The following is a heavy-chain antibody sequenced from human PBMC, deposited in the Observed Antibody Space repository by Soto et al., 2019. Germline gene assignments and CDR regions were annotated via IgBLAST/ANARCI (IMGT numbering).Heavy chain of an antibody. D-gene: IGHD1-20*01. CDR2: ISATGVKT. V-gene: IGHV3-23*01. CDR3: TKSRSAMVYYFDF. J-gene: IGHJ4*02. Sequence: GESLKISCAASGFTFSSYAMNWVRQAPGKGLEWVSGISATGVKTYSADSVKGRFTISRDNSKDTVYLEMNSLRAEDTAVYYCTKSRSAMVYYFDFWGLGALVTVSS. CDR1: GFTFSSYA.